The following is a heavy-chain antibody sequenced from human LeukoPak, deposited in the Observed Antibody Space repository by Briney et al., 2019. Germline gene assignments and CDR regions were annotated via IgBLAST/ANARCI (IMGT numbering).Heavy chain of an antibody. D-gene: IGHD3-16*01. V-gene: IGHV1-2*02. CDR2: INTNSGGT. J-gene: IGHJ4*02. CDR3: TSVLGGSWQYYFVY. Sequence: ASVKLSCKASGYTFTGYYMHWLRQAPGHGLERLGWINTNSGGTNYAQKFHGRVTMTRDTSISTAHKELSRLTSEDTSVYYCTSVLGGSWQYYFVYWGQGTLVTVSS. CDR1: GYTFTGYY.